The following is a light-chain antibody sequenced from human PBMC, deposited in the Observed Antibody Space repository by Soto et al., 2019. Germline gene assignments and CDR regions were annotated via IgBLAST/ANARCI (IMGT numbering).Light chain of an antibody. CDR2: EGS. J-gene: IGLJ2*01. CDR1: SSDVGSYNL. V-gene: IGLV2-23*03. CDR3: CSYAGGRTFI. Sequence: QSALTQPASVSGSPGQSITISCTGTSSDVGSYNLVSWYQHHPGKAPKLMIYEGSKRPSGVSNRFSGSKSGNTASLTISGLQAEDEADYSCCSYAGGRTFIFGGGTKVTVL.